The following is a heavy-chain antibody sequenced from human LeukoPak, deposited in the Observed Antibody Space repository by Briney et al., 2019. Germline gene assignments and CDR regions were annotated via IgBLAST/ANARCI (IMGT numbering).Heavy chain of an antibody. D-gene: IGHD4-17*01. Sequence: ASVKVSCKASGGTFSSYAISWVRQAPGQGLEWMGGIIPIFGTANYAQKFQGRVTITADESTSTAYMELSSLRSEDTAVYYCASGLHDYGDYAHFDYWGQGTLVTVSS. CDR2: IIPIFGTA. V-gene: IGHV1-69*13. CDR1: GGTFSSYA. J-gene: IGHJ4*02. CDR3: ASGLHDYGDYAHFDY.